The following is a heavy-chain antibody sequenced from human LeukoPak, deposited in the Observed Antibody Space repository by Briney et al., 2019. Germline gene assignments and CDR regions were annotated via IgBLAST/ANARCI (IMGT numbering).Heavy chain of an antibody. CDR3: ASFCSSTSCYTWYYFDY. CDR1: GFTFSSYG. Sequence: GRSLRLSCAASGFTFSSYGMHWVRQAPGKGLEWVSVIYSGGSTYYADSVKGRFTISRDNSKNTLYLQMNSLRAEDTAVYYCASFCSSTSCYTWYYFDYWGQGTLVTVSS. V-gene: IGHV3-66*02. CDR2: IYSGGST. D-gene: IGHD2-2*02. J-gene: IGHJ4*02.